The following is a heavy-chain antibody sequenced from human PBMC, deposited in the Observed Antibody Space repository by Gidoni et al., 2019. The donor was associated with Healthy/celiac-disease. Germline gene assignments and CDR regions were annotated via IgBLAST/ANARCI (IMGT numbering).Heavy chain of an antibody. D-gene: IGHD4-17*01. V-gene: IGHV3-23*01. Sequence: EVQLLESGGGLVQPGGSLRLSWAASGFTFSSYAMGWVRQAPGKGLEWGSAISGSGGSTYYADSVKGRFTISRDNSKNTLYLQMNSLRAEDTAVYYCAKRSVRAYGDFTASDYWGQGTLVTVSS. CDR3: AKRSVRAYGDFTASDY. J-gene: IGHJ4*02. CDR1: GFTFSSYA. CDR2: ISGSGGST.